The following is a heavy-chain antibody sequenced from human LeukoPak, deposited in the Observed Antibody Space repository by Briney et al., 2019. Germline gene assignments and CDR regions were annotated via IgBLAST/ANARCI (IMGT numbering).Heavy chain of an antibody. CDR1: GYTFTSYD. J-gene: IGHJ4*02. D-gene: IGHD3-22*01. Sequence: APVKVSRKASGYTFTSYDINWVRQATGQGLEWMGWMNPNSGNTGYAQKFQGRVTMTRNTSISTAYMELSSLRSEDTAVYYCARWTYDSSGYYYFDYWVQGTLVTVSS. V-gene: IGHV1-8*01. CDR3: ARWTYDSSGYYYFDY. CDR2: MNPNSGNT.